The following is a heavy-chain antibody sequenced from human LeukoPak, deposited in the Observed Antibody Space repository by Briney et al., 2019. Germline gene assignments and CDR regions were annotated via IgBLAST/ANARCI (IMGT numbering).Heavy chain of an antibody. Sequence: ASVKVSCKASGYTFTGYYMHWVRQAPGQGLGWMGWINPNSGGTNYAQKFQGRVTMTRDTSISTAYMELSRLRSDDTAVYYCARGYCSSTSCYGTYYYYMDVWGRGTTVTVSS. V-gene: IGHV1-2*02. CDR1: GYTFTGYY. D-gene: IGHD2-2*01. CDR2: INPNSGGT. CDR3: ARGYCSSTSCYGTYYYYMDV. J-gene: IGHJ6*03.